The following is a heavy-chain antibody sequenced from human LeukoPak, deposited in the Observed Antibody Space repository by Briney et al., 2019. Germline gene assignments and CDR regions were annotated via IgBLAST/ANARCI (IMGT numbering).Heavy chain of an antibody. CDR1: GDSISSGDHY. CDR2: IHYSGST. J-gene: IGHJ4*02. D-gene: IGHD2/OR15-2a*01. V-gene: IGHV4-30-4*01. Sequence: PSQTLSLTCTVSGDSISSGDHYWSWIRQPPRKGLEWIGYIHYSGSTYYNPSVKSRVIISVAMSKNQFSLSLDSLTAADSAVYYCARAAADTNSWYYFDYWGQGTLVTVSS. CDR3: ARAAADTNSWYYFDY.